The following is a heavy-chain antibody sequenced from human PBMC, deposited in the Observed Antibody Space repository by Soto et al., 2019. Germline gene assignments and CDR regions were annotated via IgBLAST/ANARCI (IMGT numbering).Heavy chain of an antibody. D-gene: IGHD1-1*01. V-gene: IGHV1-46*01. CDR1: GYTFTSYY. CDR3: ARVVPERDRRAPAVFWFDP. J-gene: IGHJ5*02. Sequence: ASVKVSCKASGYTFTSYYMHWVRQAPGQGLEWMGIINPSGGSTSYAQKFQGRVTMTRDTSTSTVYMELSSLRSEDTAVYYCARVVPERDRRAPAVFWFDPWGQGTLVTVSS. CDR2: INPSGGST.